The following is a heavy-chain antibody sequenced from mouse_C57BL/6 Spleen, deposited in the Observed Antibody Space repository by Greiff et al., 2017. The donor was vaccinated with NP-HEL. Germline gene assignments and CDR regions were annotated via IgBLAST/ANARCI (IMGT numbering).Heavy chain of an antibody. J-gene: IGHJ2*01. V-gene: IGHV1-80*01. CDR3: ARSPTPRYYFDY. CDR2: IYPGDGDT. CDR1: GYAFSSYW. Sequence: QVQLQQSGAELVKPGASVKISCKASGYAFSSYWMNWVKQRPGKGLEWIGQIYPGDGDTNYNGKFKGKATLTADKSSSTAYMQLSSLTSEDSAVYFCARSPTPRYYFDYWGQGTTLTVSS.